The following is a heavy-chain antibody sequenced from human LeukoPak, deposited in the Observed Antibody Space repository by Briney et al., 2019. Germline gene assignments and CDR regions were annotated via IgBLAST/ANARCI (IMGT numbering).Heavy chain of an antibody. CDR2: INTNTGNP. J-gene: IGHJ6*02. CDR3: ARDLKLVYYYGMDV. Sequence: ASVKVSCKASGYTFSGYAMNWVRQAPGQGLEWMGWINTNTGNPTYAQGFTGRFVFSLDTSVSTAYLQISSLKAEDTAVYYCARDLKLVYYYGMDVWGQGTTVTVSS. V-gene: IGHV7-4-1*02. CDR1: GYTFSGYA. D-gene: IGHD2-15*01.